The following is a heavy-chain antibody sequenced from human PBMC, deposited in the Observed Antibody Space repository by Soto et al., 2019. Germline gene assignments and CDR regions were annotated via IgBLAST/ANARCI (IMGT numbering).Heavy chain of an antibody. V-gene: IGHV1-69*13. J-gene: IGHJ4*02. CDR3: AAGYCSGGSCYSRIDY. Sequence: SVKVSCKASGGTFSSYAISWVRQAPGQGLEWMGGIIPIFGTANYAQKFQGRVTITADESTSTAYMELSSLRSEDTAVYYCAAGYCSGGSCYSRIDYWGQGTLVTVS. CDR1: GGTFSSYA. CDR2: IIPIFGTA. D-gene: IGHD2-15*01.